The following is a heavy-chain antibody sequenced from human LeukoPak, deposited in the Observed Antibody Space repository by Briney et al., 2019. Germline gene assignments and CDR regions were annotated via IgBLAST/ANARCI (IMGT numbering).Heavy chain of an antibody. V-gene: IGHV4-34*01. CDR3: ARRKARHTGYYYYYGMDV. CDR2: INHSGST. J-gene: IGHJ6*02. CDR1: GGSFSGYY. D-gene: IGHD1-14*01. Sequence: SETLSLTCAVYGGSFSGYYWSWIRQPPGKGLEWIGEINHSGSTNYNPSLKGRVTISVDTSKNQFSLKLSSVTAADTAVYYCARRKARHTGYYYYYGMDVWGQGTTVTVSS.